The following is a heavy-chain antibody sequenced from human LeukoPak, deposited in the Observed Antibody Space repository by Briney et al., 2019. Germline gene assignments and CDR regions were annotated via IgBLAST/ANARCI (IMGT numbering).Heavy chain of an antibody. CDR2: ISSSSSTI. D-gene: IGHD3-10*01. CDR1: GFTFSSYS. V-gene: IGHV3-48*02. Sequence: GGSLRLSCAASGFTFSSYSMNWVRQAPGKGLEWVSYISSSSSTIYYADSVKGRFTISRDNARNSLYLQMNSLRDEDTAVYYCAKDRYYYGSGSYCTDYWGQGTLVTVSS. CDR3: AKDRYYYGSGSYCTDY. J-gene: IGHJ4*02.